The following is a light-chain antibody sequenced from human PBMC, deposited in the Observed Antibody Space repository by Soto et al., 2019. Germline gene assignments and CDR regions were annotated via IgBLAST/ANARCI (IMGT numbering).Light chain of an antibody. V-gene: IGKV2-28*01. CDR3: MQALESPPT. CDR2: MGF. CDR1: QSLLNRNGQNC. Sequence: DIVMTQSPLSLPVTPGEPASISCRSSQSLLNRNGQNCLDWYLQKPGQSPQLLIHMGFIRASGVPDRFSGSGPGTYFTLTISRVEADDVGVYYCMQALESPPTFGGGTKVEIK. J-gene: IGKJ4*01.